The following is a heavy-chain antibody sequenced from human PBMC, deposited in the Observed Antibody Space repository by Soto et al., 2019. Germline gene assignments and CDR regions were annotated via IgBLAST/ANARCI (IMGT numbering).Heavy chain of an antibody. J-gene: IGHJ6*03. V-gene: IGHV3-30*03. Sequence: GGSLRLSCAASGFTFSSYGMHWVRQAPGKGLEWVAVISYDGSNKYYADSVKGRFTISRDNSKNTLYLQMNSLRAEDTAVYYCARGGTTSSYYYYYYMDVWGKGTTVTVSS. CDR1: GFTFSSYG. D-gene: IGHD1-7*01. CDR2: ISYDGSNK. CDR3: ARGGTTSSYYYYYYMDV.